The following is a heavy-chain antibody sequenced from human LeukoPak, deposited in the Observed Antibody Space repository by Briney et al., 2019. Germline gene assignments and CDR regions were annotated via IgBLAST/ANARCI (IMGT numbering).Heavy chain of an antibody. CDR1: GGSISSSSYV. V-gene: IGHV4-39*01. J-gene: IGHJ4*02. D-gene: IGHD6-19*01. CDR3: ARHRGSAQGGYFDY. Sequence: PSETLSLTCTASGGSISSSSYVCGWIRQPPGKGLEWIGSIYYSGNTYYSPSLKSRVTISVDTSKNQFSLKLSSVTAADTAVYYCARHRGSAQGGYFDYWGQGTLVTVSS. CDR2: IYYSGNT.